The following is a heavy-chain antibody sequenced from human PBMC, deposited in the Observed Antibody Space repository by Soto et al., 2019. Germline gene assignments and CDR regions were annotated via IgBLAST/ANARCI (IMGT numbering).Heavy chain of an antibody. J-gene: IGHJ3*02. CDR3: ARERYTLLARPDAFDI. CDR1: GFTSSSYA. V-gene: IGHV3-7*05. CDR2: IKQDGGEK. Sequence: PGGSLRLSCAASGFTSSSYAMSWVRQAQGKGLEWVANIKQDGGEKYYLDSVKGRFTISRDNAKNSLYLQMNSLRAENTAVYYCARERYTLLARPDAFDIWGQGTMVTVSS. D-gene: IGHD1-1*01.